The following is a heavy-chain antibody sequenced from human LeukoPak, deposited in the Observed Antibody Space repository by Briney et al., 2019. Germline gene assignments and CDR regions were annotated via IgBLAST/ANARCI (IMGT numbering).Heavy chain of an antibody. V-gene: IGHV3-7*05. CDR1: GFIFSTYW. J-gene: IGHJ4*02. Sequence: GGSLGLSCAASGFIFSTYWMNWVRQAPGKGLEWVAGISGDGSERDYVDSVRGRFTISRDNAKNSLYLQMNSLTAEDTAVYYCANWIGSSSRDYWGQGTLVTVSS. D-gene: IGHD6-6*01. CDR3: ANWIGSSSRDY. CDR2: ISGDGSER.